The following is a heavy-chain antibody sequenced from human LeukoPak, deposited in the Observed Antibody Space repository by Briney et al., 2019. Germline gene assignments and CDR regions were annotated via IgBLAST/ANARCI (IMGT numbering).Heavy chain of an antibody. Sequence: PGGSLRLSCAASGFTFSSYIMHWVRQAPGKGLEWVAAISYDGTNEGYAESVKGRFAISRDNSKNTVYLQMSSLSSEDTAAYSCARDLIQVWSYVGIFDVWGQGTMVSVSS. V-gene: IGHV3-30*09. CDR3: ARDLIQVWSYVGIFDV. D-gene: IGHD5-18*01. J-gene: IGHJ3*01. CDR1: GFTFSSYI. CDR2: ISYDGTNE.